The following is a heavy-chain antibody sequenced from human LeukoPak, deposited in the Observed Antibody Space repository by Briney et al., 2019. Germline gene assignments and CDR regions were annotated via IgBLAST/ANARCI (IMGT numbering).Heavy chain of an antibody. V-gene: IGHV1-46*01. Sequence: GASVKVSCKASGYTFTDYYIHWVRQAPGQGLEWMGLINPSGGSTNYAQKFQGRVTMTRDTSTSTVYMELSSLRSEDTAVYYCARGPRVTMIRGGQWHSYMDVWGKGTTVTISS. CDR2: INPSGGST. D-gene: IGHD3-10*01. CDR1: GYTFTDYY. J-gene: IGHJ6*03. CDR3: ARGPRVTMIRGGQWHSYMDV.